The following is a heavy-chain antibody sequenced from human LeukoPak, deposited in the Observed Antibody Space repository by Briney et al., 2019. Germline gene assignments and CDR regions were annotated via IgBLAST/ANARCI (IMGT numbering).Heavy chain of an antibody. CDR2: INHSGST. J-gene: IGHJ4*02. V-gene: IGHV4-34*01. CDR3: ARGLGRWLQLHADY. D-gene: IGHD5-24*01. CDR1: GGSFSGYY. Sequence: PSETLSLTCAVYGGSFSGYYWSWIRQPPGKGLEWIGEINHSGSTNYNPSLKSRVTISVDTSKNQFSLKLSSVTAADTAVYYCARGLGRWLQLHADYWGQGTLVTVSS.